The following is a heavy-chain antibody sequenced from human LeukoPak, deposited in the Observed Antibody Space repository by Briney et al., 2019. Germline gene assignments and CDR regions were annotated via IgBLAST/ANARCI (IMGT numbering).Heavy chain of an antibody. Sequence: PSETLSLTCTVSGGSISSYYWSWIRQPPGKGLEWIGYIYYSGSTNYNPSLKSRVTISVDTSKNQFSLKLSSVTAADTAVYYCARAHYDFWSGYHRDNWFDPWGQGTLVTVSS. V-gene: IGHV4-59*08. CDR3: ARAHYDFWSGYHRDNWFDP. CDR2: IYYSGST. J-gene: IGHJ5*02. D-gene: IGHD3-3*01. CDR1: GGSISSYY.